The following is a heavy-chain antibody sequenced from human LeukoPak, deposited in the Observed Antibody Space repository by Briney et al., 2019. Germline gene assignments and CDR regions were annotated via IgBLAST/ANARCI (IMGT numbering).Heavy chain of an antibody. CDR2: INWNGGST. CDR3: AKRTTPNSGSYYNWFDP. Sequence: GGSLRLSCAASGFTFDDYGMSWVRQAPGKGLEWVSGINWNGGSTGYADSVKGRFTISRDNAKNSLYLQMNSLRAEDTAVYYCAKRTTPNSGSYYNWFDPWGQGTLVTVSS. J-gene: IGHJ5*02. D-gene: IGHD1-26*01. CDR1: GFTFDDYG. V-gene: IGHV3-20*04.